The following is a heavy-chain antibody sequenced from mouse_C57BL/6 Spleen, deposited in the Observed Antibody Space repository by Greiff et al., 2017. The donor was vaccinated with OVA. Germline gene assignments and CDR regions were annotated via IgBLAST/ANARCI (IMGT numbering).Heavy chain of an antibody. J-gene: IGHJ2*01. D-gene: IGHD2-1*01. CDR1: GFNIKDDY. V-gene: IGHV14-4*01. CDR2: IDPENGDT. CDR3: TLYGSDY. Sequence: EVKLQESGAELVRPGASVKLSCTASGFNIKDDYMHWVKQRPEQGLEWIGWIDPENGDTEYASKFQGKATITADTSSNTAYLQLSSLTSEDTAVYYCTLYGSDYWGQGTTLTVSS.